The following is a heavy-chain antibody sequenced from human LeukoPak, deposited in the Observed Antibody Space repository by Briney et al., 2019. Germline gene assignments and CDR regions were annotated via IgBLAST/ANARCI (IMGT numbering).Heavy chain of an antibody. CDR1: GYTFTGYY. CDR2: INPNSGGT. V-gene: IGHV1-2*02. J-gene: IGHJ4*02. Sequence: ASVKVSCKASGYTFTGYYMHWVRQAPGQGLEWMGWINPNSGGTNYAQKFQGRVTMTRDTSISAAYMEPSRLRSDDTAVYYCAVRSYSSPFDYWGQGTLVTVSS. CDR3: AVRSYSSPFDY. D-gene: IGHD1-26*01.